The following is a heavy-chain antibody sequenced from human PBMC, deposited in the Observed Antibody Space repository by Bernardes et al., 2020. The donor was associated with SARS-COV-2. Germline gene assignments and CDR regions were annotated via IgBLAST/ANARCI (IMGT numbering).Heavy chain of an antibody. V-gene: IGHV4-59*01. J-gene: IGHJ6*02. CDR2: FYYTGGN. Sequence: SETLSLTCTVSGGSISDYYWNWIRQSPGKGLEWIGHFYYTGGNSHNPSLKSRVTMSVDTSKNQFSLKLTSVTAADTAVYFCARDYSYTPFNYYGMDVWGQGISVTVSS. D-gene: IGHD5-18*01. CDR3: ARDYSYTPFNYYGMDV. CDR1: GGSISDYY.